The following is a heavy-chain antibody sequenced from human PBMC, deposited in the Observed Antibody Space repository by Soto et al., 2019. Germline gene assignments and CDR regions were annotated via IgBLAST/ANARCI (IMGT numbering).Heavy chain of an antibody. Sequence: GGSLRLSCAASGFTFSSYAMHWVRQAPGKGLEWVSYIGIGSSNKYYADSVEGRFTISRDNAKNSLYLQMNSLRAEDTAVYYCARDQLYYNDISGRPLNAFDVWGQGTMVTVSS. D-gene: IGHD3-22*01. V-gene: IGHV3-48*01. CDR2: IGIGSSNK. CDR1: GFTFSSYA. J-gene: IGHJ3*01. CDR3: ARDQLYYNDISGRPLNAFDV.